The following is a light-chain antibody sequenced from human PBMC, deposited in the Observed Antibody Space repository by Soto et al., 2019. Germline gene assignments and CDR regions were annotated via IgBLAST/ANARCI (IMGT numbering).Light chain of an antibody. V-gene: IGKV1-33*01. CDR1: QDIGNY. J-gene: IGKJ2*01. CDR3: QQYDTLPPYT. CDR2: DAS. Sequence: DIQMTQSPSSLSASVVDRVTIACQANQDIGNYLNWYQQKPGKAPRLLIYDASNLEIGVPSRFSGSGSGTDFTFTISNLQPEDIATYYCQQYDTLPPYTFGQGTKVELK.